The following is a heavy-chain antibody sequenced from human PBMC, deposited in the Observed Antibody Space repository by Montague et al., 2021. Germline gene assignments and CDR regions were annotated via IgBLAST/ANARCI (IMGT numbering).Heavy chain of an antibody. CDR2: IYDSGTT. D-gene: IGHD7-27*01. V-gene: IGHV4-59*08. J-gene: IGHJ4*02. Sequence: SETLSLTCTVTGGSISEFYWRWIRQSPEKGLEWIGYIYDSGTTNYNPSLKSRATVSADTSTNQFSLNLRSVTAADTAVYSCARRLGIRAPFDYWGQGTLVTVSS. CDR3: ARRLGIRAPFDY. CDR1: GGSISEFY.